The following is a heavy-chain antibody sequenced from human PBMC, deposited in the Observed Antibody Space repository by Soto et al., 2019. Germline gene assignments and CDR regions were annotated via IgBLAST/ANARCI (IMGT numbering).Heavy chain of an antibody. CDR2: ISPSGSP. D-gene: IGHD2-8*01. CDR3: ARGVLA. J-gene: IGHJ5*02. V-gene: IGHV4-30-2*01. Sequence: PSETLSLTCSVSGGSVNSGGYSWSWIRQPPGKGLEWIGFISPSGSPAYNPSLTSRVTISVDRSNNQISLELSSVTAADTAVYYCARGVLAWGPGTLVTVSS. CDR1: GGSVNSGGYS.